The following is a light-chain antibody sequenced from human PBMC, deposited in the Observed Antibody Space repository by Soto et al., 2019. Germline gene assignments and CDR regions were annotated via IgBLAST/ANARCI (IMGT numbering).Light chain of an antibody. CDR3: QQYGSSPNT. J-gene: IGKJ2*01. CDR2: GAS. V-gene: IGKV3-20*01. CDR1: QSVSSRW. Sequence: EIVLTQSPGTLSLSPGEGATVSCRASQSVSSRWLVWYQQKPGQAPRLLIYGASSRATCIPDRFSGSGSGTDFTLTISRLEPEDFAVYYCQQYGSSPNTFGQGTKVEMK.